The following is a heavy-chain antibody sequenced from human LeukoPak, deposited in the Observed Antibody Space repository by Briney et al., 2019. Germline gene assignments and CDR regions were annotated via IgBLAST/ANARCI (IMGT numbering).Heavy chain of an antibody. J-gene: IGHJ4*02. D-gene: IGHD2-15*01. V-gene: IGHV4-31*03. CDR3: ARDLDRGGSRYFDY. CDR2: IYYSGST. Sequence: SETLSLTCTVSGGSISSGGYYWSWIRQHPGKGLEWIGYIYYSGSTYYNPSLKSRVTTSVDTSKNQFSLKLSSVTAADTAVYYCARDLDRGGSRYFDYWGQGTLVTVSS. CDR1: GGSISSGGYY.